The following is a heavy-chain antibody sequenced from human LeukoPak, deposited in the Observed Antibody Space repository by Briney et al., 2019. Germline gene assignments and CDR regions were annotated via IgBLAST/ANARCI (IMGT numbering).Heavy chain of an antibody. D-gene: IGHD5-18*01. V-gene: IGHV4-31*03. CDR2: IYYSGST. CDR1: GGSIRSSYYY. J-gene: IGHJ3*02. CDR3: ARCGYSYGYQDAFDI. Sequence: PSETLSLTCTVSGGSIRSSYYYWSWIRQHPGKGLEWIGYIYYSGSTYYNPSLKSRVTISVDTSKNQFSLKLSSVTAADTAVYYCARCGYSYGYQDAFDIWGQGTMVTVSS.